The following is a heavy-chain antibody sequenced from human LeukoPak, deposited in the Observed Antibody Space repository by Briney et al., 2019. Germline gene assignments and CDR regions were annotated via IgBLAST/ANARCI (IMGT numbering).Heavy chain of an antibody. CDR2: ISGDGAFT. CDR3: AKGVAPRAFDY. J-gene: IGHJ4*02. V-gene: IGHV3-23*01. CDR1: GFIFSDYA. Sequence: PGGSLRLSCTASGFIFSDYAMSWVRQAPGKGLEWVSGISGDGAFTYYADSVKGRFTISRDNSKNTLYLQMNSLRGEDRAVYYCAKGVAPRAFDYWGQGTLVTVSS.